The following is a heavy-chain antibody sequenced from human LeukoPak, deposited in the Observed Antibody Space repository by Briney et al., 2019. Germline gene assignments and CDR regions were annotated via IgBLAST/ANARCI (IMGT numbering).Heavy chain of an antibody. CDR2: ISYDGSNK. CDR1: GFTFSSYG. J-gene: IGHJ4*02. V-gene: IGHV3-30*18. Sequence: GGSLRLSCAASGFTFSSYGMHWVRQAPGKGLEWVAVISYDGSNKYYADSVKGRFTTSRDNSKNTLYLQMNSLRAEDTAVYYCAKDLTAAAAYWGQGTLVTVSS. CDR3: AKDLTAAAAY. D-gene: IGHD6-13*01.